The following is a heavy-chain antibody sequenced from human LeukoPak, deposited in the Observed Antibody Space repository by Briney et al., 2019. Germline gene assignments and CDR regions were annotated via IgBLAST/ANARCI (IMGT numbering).Heavy chain of an antibody. CDR3: ARDSEVRRNLWHY. CDR1: GGTFSSYA. J-gene: IGHJ4*02. V-gene: IGHV1-69*13. CDR2: IIPIFGTA. D-gene: IGHD3-10*01. Sequence: SVKVSCKASGGTFSSYAISWVRQAPGQGLEWMGGIIPIFGTANYAQKFQGRVTITADESTSTAYMELSSLRSEDTAVYYCARDSEVRRNLWHYWGQGTLVTVSS.